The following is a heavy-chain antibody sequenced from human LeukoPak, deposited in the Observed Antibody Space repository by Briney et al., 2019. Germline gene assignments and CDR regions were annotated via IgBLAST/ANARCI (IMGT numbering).Heavy chain of an antibody. CDR2: IFSSGST. J-gene: IGHJ4*01. V-gene: IGHV4-59*08. Sequence: SETLSLTCTVSGGSITGYYWSWIRQPPGKGLEWVGYIFSSGSTNYNPSLKSRVTISLDTSKSQFSLKLISVTASDTAVYYCAKPNKFFNSYHPTPRGQGTPVNGS. CDR1: GGSITGYY. CDR3: AKPNKFFNSYHPTP. D-gene: IGHD1/OR15-1a*01.